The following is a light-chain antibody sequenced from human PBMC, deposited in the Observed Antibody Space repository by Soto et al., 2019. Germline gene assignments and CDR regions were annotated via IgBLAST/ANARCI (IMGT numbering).Light chain of an antibody. CDR2: GAS. J-gene: IGKJ5*01. Sequence: EIVLTQSPGTLSLSPGERATLSCRPSQSVSSDLAWYQQKPGQAPRLLIYGASTRATGIPARFSGSGSGTEFTLTISSLQSEDFAVYCCQKYNNWLITFGQGTRLEI. V-gene: IGKV3-15*01. CDR3: QKYNNWLIT. CDR1: QSVSSD.